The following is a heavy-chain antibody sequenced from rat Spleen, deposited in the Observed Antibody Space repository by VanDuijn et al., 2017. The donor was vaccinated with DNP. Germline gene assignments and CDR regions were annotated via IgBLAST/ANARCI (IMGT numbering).Heavy chain of an antibody. CDR2: ISNGGNT. V-gene: IGHV2-6*01. J-gene: IGHJ4*01. CDR1: GFSLSSYT. D-gene: IGHD1-4*01. CDR3: ALAGRGTMDA. Sequence: QVQLKESGPGLVQPSQTLSLTCTVSGFSLSSYTVSWVRQPPGKGLEWIAAISNGGNTYYNSALKSRLSISRDTSKSQVFLKMNSLQTEDTAMYFCALAGRGTMDAWGQGTSVTVSS.